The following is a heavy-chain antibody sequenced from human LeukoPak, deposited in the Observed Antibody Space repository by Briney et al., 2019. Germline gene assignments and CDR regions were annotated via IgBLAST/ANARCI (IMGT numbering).Heavy chain of an antibody. V-gene: IGHV1-69*04. J-gene: IGHJ5*02. CDR2: IIPILGIA. Sequence: GASVKVSCKASGGTFSSYAISWVRQAPGQGLEWMGRIIPILGIANYAQKFQGRVTITADKSTSTAYMELSSLRSEDTAVYYCARGFETNCSSTSCPNWFDPWGQGTLVTVSS. D-gene: IGHD2-2*01. CDR3: ARGFETNCSSTSCPNWFDP. CDR1: GGTFSSYA.